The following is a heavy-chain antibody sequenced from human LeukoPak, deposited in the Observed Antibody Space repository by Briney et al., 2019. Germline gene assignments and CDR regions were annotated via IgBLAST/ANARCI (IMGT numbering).Heavy chain of an antibody. CDR2: IYYSGST. J-gene: IGHJ4*02. CDR3: ARDNFVVVTD. CDR1: GGSISSGGYY. D-gene: IGHD2-21*02. V-gene: IGHV4-31*03. Sequence: PSETLSLTCTVSGGSISSGGYYWSWIRQHPGKGLEWIGYIYYSGSTYYNPSLKSRVTISVDTSKNQFSLKLSSVTAADTAVYYCARDNFVVVTDWGQGTLVTVSS.